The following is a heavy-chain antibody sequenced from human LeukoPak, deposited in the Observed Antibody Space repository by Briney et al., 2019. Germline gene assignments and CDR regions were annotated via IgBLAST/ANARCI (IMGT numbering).Heavy chain of an antibody. J-gene: IGHJ4*02. CDR3: AITDVVVPAAIIVGPNY. CDR2: INPNSGGT. Sequence: ASVKVSCKASGYTFTSYDINWVRQATGQGLEWMGWINPNSGGTNYAQKFQGRVTMTRDTSISTAYMELSRLRSDDTAVYYCAITDVVVPAAIIVGPNYWGQGTLVTVSS. V-gene: IGHV1-2*02. CDR1: GYTFTSYD. D-gene: IGHD2-2*02.